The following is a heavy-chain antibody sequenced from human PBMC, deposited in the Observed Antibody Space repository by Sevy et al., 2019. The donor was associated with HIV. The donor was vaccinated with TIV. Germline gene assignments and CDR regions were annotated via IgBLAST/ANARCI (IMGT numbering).Heavy chain of an antibody. CDR1: GFTFSSYW. V-gene: IGHV3-74*01. D-gene: IGHD2-15*01. CDR3: ARDLYCSGGSCYLYYFDY. Sequence: GGSLRHSCAASGFTFSSYWMHWVRQAPGKGLVWVSRINSDGSSTSYADSVKGRFTISRDNAKNTLYLQMNSLRAEDTAVYYCARDLYCSGGSCYLYYFDYWGQGTLVTVSS. J-gene: IGHJ4*02. CDR2: INSDGSST.